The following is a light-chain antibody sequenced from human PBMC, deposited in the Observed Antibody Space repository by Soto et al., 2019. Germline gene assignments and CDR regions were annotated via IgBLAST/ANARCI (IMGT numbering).Light chain of an antibody. V-gene: IGKV3D-15*01. Sequence: EIVMTQSPDTLSVSPGDRAALSCRTSQSVSSDLAWYQQKPGQAPRLLIYGASTRATGIPARFSGSGSGTEFTLTISSLQSEDFAVYYCHHYRSWPPYTFGQGTRLEIK. CDR2: GAS. J-gene: IGKJ5*01. CDR3: HHYRSWPPYT. CDR1: QSVSSD.